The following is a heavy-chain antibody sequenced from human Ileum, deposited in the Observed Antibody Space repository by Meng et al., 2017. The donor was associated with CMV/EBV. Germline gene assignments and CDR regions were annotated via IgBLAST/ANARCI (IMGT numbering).Heavy chain of an antibody. CDR2: IKQDGSEK. CDR3: ARVRGGLSSSWYFFDY. CDR1: GFTFSSYW. V-gene: IGHV3-7*01. D-gene: IGHD6-13*01. J-gene: IGHJ4*02. Sequence: GGSLRLSCAASGFTFSSYWMSWVRQAPGKGLEWVANIKQDGSEKYYVDTVKGRFTISRDNAKISLDLQMNSLRAEDTAVYYCARVRGGLSSSWYFFDYWGQGTLVTVS.